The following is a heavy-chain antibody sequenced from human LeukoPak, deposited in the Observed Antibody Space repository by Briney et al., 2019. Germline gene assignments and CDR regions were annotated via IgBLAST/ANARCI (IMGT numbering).Heavy chain of an antibody. D-gene: IGHD3-22*01. V-gene: IGHV1-69*05. CDR1: GYTFTGYY. J-gene: IGHJ5*02. CDR2: IIPIFGTA. Sequence: SVKVSCKASGYTFTGYYMHWVRQAPGQGLEWMGRIIPIFGTANYAQKFQGRVTITTDESTSTAYMELSSLRSEDTAVYYCAVGNFTYYYDSSGYYWFDPWGQGTLVTVSS. CDR3: AVGNFTYYYDSSGYYWFDP.